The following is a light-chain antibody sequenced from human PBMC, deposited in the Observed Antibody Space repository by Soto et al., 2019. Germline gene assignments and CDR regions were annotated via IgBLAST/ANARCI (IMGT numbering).Light chain of an antibody. CDR3: SAYAGSSVV. J-gene: IGLJ2*01. CDR1: SSDVGGYSY. V-gene: IGLV2-8*01. Sequence: QSALTQPPSASGSPGQSVTISCTGTSSDVGGYSYVSWYQQHPGKAPKLMIYEVSKRPSGVPDRFSGYKSGNTASLTVSGLQAEDEGDYYCSAYAGSSVVFGGGTKVTVL. CDR2: EVS.